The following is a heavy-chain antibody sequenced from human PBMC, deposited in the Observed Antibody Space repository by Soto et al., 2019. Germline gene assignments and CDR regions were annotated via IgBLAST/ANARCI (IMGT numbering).Heavy chain of an antibody. CDR2: ISGSGGAT. CDR1: GFSFSSSA. CDR3: AKATLRVVHPLVFDH. J-gene: IGHJ4*02. Sequence: PGGSLRLSCEASGFSFSSSAMNWVRRAPGKGLEWISVISGSGGATYFADSVKGRFTISRDNSKNTLYLQMNSLRAEDTAVYYCAKATLRVVHPLVFDHWGQGSLVTVSS. D-gene: IGHD3-3*01. V-gene: IGHV3-23*01.